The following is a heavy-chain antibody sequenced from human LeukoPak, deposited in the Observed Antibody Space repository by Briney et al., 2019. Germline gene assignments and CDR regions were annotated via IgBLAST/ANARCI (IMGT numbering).Heavy chain of an antibody. CDR1: GYTFTSYY. D-gene: IGHD4-17*01. CDR2: INPSGGST. Sequence: ASVKVSCKASGYTFTSYYMHWVRQAPGQGLEWMGIINPSGGSTSYAQKFQGRVTMTRDTSTSTVYMELSSLRSEDTAVYYCARSVLTTVTTVPKFDYWGQGTLVTVSS. V-gene: IGHV1-46*01. J-gene: IGHJ4*02. CDR3: ARSVLTTVTTVPKFDY.